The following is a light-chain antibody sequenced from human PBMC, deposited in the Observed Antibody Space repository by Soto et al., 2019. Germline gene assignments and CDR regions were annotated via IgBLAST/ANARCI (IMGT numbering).Light chain of an antibody. V-gene: IGKV3-20*01. CDR3: HQCGNSWWT. CDR1: QAVSSTY. CDR2: GAS. Sequence: VVVTQSPNTLSLSPGESATLSCRASQAVSSTYLVWYQQKPGLAPRLLIYGASSRAPGISDRLSGSGSGTDFTLTISRLEPEDFAVYYCHQCGNSWWTFGEGTKVDIK. J-gene: IGKJ1*01.